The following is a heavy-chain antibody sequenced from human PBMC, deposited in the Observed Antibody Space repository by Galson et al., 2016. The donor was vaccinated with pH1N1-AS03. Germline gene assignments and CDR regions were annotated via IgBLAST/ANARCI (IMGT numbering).Heavy chain of an antibody. J-gene: IGHJ4*02. V-gene: IGHV3-64*01. CDR1: GFTFSSYA. Sequence: SLRLSCAASGFTFSSYAMYWVRQAPGKGLEYVSAISGNGVSTYYANSVKGRFTISRDNSKNTLYLQMGSLRAEDMAVYYCAREPVSYSNYWFPPPDYWGQGTLVTVSS. D-gene: IGHD6-13*01. CDR2: ISGNGVST. CDR3: AREPVSYSNYWFPPPDY.